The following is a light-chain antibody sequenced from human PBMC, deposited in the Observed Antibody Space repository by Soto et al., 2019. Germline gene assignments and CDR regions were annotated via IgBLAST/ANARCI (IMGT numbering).Light chain of an antibody. CDR3: QQYGSSPGT. V-gene: IGKV3-20*01. CDR2: AAS. CDR1: QSVSRNY. J-gene: IGKJ1*01. Sequence: EIVLTQSPGTLSLSPGERTTLSCRASQSVSRNYLAWYQQKPDQPPRLLIYAASSRATGLPDRVSGSGSGTDFTLTISRLEPEDFAAYYCQQYGSSPGTFGQGTKVEIK.